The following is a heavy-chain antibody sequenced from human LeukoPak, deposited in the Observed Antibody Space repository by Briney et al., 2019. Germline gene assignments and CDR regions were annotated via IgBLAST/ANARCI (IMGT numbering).Heavy chain of an antibody. CDR3: ARSAVYGSSCFDY. CDR1: GFTFSSYA. J-gene: IGHJ4*02. D-gene: IGHD3-10*01. V-gene: IGHV3-64*02. Sequence: PGGSLRLSCAAPGFTFSSYAMHWVRQAPGKGLEYVSAISSNGGSTYYAGSVKGRFTISRDNSKNTLYLQMGSLRAEDMAVYYRARSAVYGSSCFDYWGQGTLVTVSS. CDR2: ISSNGGST.